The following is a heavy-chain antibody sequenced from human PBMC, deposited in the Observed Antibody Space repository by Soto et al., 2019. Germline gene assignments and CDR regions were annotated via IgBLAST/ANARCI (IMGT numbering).Heavy chain of an antibody. CDR1: GYTFTAYY. CDR2: INPNTGDT. Sequence: VASVKVSCKASGYTFTAYYMHWVRQAPGQGLEWMGWINPNTGDTNYAQKFQGRVTMTGDTSISTAYMELSRLRSDDTAVYYCARALLFDYWGQGTLVTVSS. J-gene: IGHJ4*02. CDR3: ARALLFDY. V-gene: IGHV1-2*02.